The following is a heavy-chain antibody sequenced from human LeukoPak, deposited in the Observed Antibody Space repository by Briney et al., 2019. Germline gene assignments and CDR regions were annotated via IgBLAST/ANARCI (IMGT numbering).Heavy chain of an antibody. V-gene: IGHV4-61*02. Sequence: TPSETLSLTCTVSGGSISSGSYYWSWIPQPAGKGLEWIGRIYTSGSTNYNPSLKSRVTISVDTSKNQFSLKLSSVTAADTAVYYCGRDTKYYDSSGYHDYYYYYMDVWGKGTTVTVSS. CDR3: GRDTKYYDSSGYHDYYYYYMDV. J-gene: IGHJ6*03. CDR1: GGSISSGSYY. CDR2: IYTSGST. D-gene: IGHD3-22*01.